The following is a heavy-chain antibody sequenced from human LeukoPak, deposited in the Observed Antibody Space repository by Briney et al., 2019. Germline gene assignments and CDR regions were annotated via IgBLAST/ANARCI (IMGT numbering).Heavy chain of an antibody. D-gene: IGHD1-1*01. J-gene: IGHJ4*02. CDR1: GFTFDDYA. CDR2: ISWNSGSI. V-gene: IGHV3-9*01. CDR3: AKDRGYRD. Sequence: GGSLRLSCAASGFTFDDYAMHWVRQAPGKGLEWVSGISWNSGSIGYAVSVKGRFTISRDNAKNSLYLQMNSLRAEDTALYYCAKDRGYRDWGQGTLVTVSS.